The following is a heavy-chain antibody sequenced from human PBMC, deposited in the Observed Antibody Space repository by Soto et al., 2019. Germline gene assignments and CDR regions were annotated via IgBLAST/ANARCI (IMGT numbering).Heavy chain of an antibody. CDR2: FDPEDGET. CDR3: ATKQDYYDSRVWFDP. D-gene: IGHD3-22*01. V-gene: IGHV1-24*01. CDR1: GYTLTELS. Sequence: ASVKVSCKVSGYTLTELSMHWVRQAPGKGLEWMGGFDPEDGETIYAQKFQGRVTMTEDTSTDTAYMELSSLRSEDTAVYYCATKQDYYDSRVWFDPWGQGTLVTVSS. J-gene: IGHJ5*02.